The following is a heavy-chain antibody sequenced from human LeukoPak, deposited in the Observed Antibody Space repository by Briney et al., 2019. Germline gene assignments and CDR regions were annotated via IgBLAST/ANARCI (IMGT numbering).Heavy chain of an antibody. Sequence: GGSLRLSCAASGFIFSSYSMNWVRQAPGKGLEWVSSISSSSSYIYYADSVKGRFTISRDNAKNSLYLQMNSLRAEDTAVYYCARVHYVDTAMVTDRPFDYWGQGTLVTVSS. D-gene: IGHD5-18*01. J-gene: IGHJ4*02. CDR2: ISSSSSYI. V-gene: IGHV3-21*01. CDR1: GFIFSSYS. CDR3: ARVHYVDTAMVTDRPFDY.